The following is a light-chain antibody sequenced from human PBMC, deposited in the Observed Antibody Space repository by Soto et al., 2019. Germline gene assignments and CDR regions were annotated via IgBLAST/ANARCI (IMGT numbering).Light chain of an antibody. Sequence: DIQMTQSPSTLSASVGDRVTITSRASQSISSWLAWYQQKPGKAPKLLIYKTSTLESGVPSRFSGSGSGTEFTLTISSLQPDDFATYYCQQYHNYWTFGQGTKVEIK. CDR2: KTS. J-gene: IGKJ1*01. CDR3: QQYHNYWT. CDR1: QSISSW. V-gene: IGKV1-5*03.